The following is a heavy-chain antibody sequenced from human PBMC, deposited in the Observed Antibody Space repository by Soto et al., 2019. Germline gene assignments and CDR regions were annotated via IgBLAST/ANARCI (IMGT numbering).Heavy chain of an antibody. V-gene: IGHV3-48*03. CDR3: ARDHKGGYYYYGMDV. CDR2: ISSSGSTI. J-gene: IGHJ6*02. CDR1: GFTFSSYE. Sequence: EVQLVESGGGLVQPGGSLRLSCAASGFTFSSYEMNWVRQSPGKGLEWVSYISSSGSTIYYADSVKGRFTISRDNAKNSLYLQMTSLRAADTAVYYCARDHKGGYYYYGMDVWGQGTTVTVSS.